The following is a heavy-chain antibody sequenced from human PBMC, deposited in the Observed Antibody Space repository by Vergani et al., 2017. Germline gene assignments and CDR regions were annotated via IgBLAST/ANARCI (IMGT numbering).Heavy chain of an antibody. CDR3: ASISGGSAPYLHY. CDR2: IWQDGSNE. CDR1: GFIFSDYV. D-gene: IGHD2-15*01. V-gene: IGHV3-33*03. Sequence: QVQLVESGGGVVQPGKSLSLSCETSGFIFSDYVMHWVRQAPGKGLEWVAGIWQDGSNEKYVDSVQGRFTSSSNNSKNTLYLDMESLRDEDRGVYYCASISGGSAPYLHYWGQGTLVTVAS. J-gene: IGHJ1*01.